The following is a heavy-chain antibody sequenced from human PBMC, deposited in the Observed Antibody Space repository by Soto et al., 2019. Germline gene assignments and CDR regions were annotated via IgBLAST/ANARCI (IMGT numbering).Heavy chain of an antibody. D-gene: IGHD6-13*01. Sequence: QVQVVESGGGVVQPGTSLRLSCAASGFTFSSYAMHWVRQAPGKGLEWVAVIWYDGSNKWYADSVKGRFTISRDNSRNTVYLQMNSLRAEDTAVYYCARDRDRRVGAGGRDGMDVWGQGTTVTVSS. CDR1: GFTFSSYA. V-gene: IGHV3-33*01. CDR2: IWYDGSNK. J-gene: IGHJ6*02. CDR3: ARDRDRRVGAGGRDGMDV.